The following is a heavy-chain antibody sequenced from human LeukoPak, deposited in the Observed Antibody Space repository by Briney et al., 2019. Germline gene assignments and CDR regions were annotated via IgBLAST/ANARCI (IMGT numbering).Heavy chain of an antibody. D-gene: IGHD3-22*01. Sequence: GESLKISCKGSGYSFTSYWIGWVRQTPGKGLEWMGIIYPGDSDTRYSPSFQGQVTISADKPISTAYLQWSSLKASDTAMYYCARGAKYYYDSSGYYVDYWGQGTLVTVSS. CDR1: GYSFTSYW. V-gene: IGHV5-51*04. CDR2: IYPGDSDT. J-gene: IGHJ4*02. CDR3: ARGAKYYYDSSGYYVDY.